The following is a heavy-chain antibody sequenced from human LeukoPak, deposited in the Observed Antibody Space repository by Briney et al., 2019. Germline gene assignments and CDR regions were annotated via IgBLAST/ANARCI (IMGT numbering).Heavy chain of an antibody. Sequence: PSETLSLTCTVSGGSISSGSYYWSWIRQPAGKGLEWLGRIYTSGSTNYNPSLKSRVTISVDTSKNQFSLKLSSVTAADTAVYYCARGGGQQLVLGWFDPWGQGTLVTVSS. V-gene: IGHV4-61*02. CDR2: IYTSGST. CDR3: ARGGGQQLVLGWFDP. CDR1: GGSISSGSYY. J-gene: IGHJ5*02. D-gene: IGHD6-13*01.